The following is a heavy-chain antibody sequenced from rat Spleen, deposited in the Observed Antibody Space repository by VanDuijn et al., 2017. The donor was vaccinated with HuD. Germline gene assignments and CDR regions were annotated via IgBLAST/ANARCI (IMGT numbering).Heavy chain of an antibody. CDR3: ATHGSASSYMGAMDA. J-gene: IGHJ4*01. CDR1: GFIFSNYY. D-gene: IGHD1-12*01. CDR2: IVSDGSRT. V-gene: IGHV5S10*01. Sequence: EVQLVESGGGLVQPGRSMSLSCAASGFIFSNYYMVWVRQAPTKGLEWVATIVSDGSRTYYRDSEKGRFTISRDNSKSTLYLQRDSLRSEDTATYCCATHGSASSYMGAMDAWGQGASVTVSS.